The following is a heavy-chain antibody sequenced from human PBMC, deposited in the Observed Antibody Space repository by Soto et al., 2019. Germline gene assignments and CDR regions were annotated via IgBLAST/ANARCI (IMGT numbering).Heavy chain of an antibody. CDR2: ISTYNGKT. CDR1: GYTFTSHG. D-gene: IGHD3-16*02. CDR3: ARLLTEGVTYREDAFDI. V-gene: IGHV1-18*01. Sequence: HVQLVQSGGEVKKPGASVKVSCKASGYTFTSHGFSWVRQAPGQGLEWMGWISTYNGKTDYAQKFQGRATMTADTRTKTGYMELRSLRSDDTAVYYCARLLTEGVTYREDAFDIWGQGTKVTVSS. J-gene: IGHJ3*02.